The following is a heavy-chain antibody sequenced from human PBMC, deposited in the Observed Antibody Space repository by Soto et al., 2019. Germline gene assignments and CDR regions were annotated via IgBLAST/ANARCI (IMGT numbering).Heavy chain of an antibody. CDR1: GYTFTSYY. Sequence: ASVKVSCKASGYTFTSYYMHWVRQAPGQGLEWMGIINPSGGSTSYAQKFQGRVTMTRDTSTSTVYMELSSLRSEDTAVYYCARVKSRIAAPTGYFDYWGQGTLVIVSS. J-gene: IGHJ4*02. CDR3: ARVKSRIAAPTGYFDY. D-gene: IGHD6-6*01. CDR2: INPSGGST. V-gene: IGHV1-46*01.